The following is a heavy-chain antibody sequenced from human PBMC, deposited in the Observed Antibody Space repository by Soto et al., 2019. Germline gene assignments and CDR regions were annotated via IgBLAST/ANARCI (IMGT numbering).Heavy chain of an antibody. Sequence: PGGSLRLSCAASGFTLSNYGMHWVRQAPGKGLEWVTVTSYDGSNKYYADSVKGRFTISRDNSKNTLYLQMNSLRAEDTAVYYCAKDRSEYSRSWPAHWGQGSLVTVSS. CDR3: AKDRSEYSRSWPAH. CDR1: GFTLSNYG. V-gene: IGHV3-30*18. CDR2: TSYDGSNK. J-gene: IGHJ4*02. D-gene: IGHD6-13*01.